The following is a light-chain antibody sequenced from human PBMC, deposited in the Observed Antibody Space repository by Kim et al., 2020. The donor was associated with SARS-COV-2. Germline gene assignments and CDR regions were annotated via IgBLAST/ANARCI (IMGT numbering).Light chain of an antibody. CDR2: DNT. CDR1: SSNIGRYF. J-gene: IGLJ2*01. Sequence: QSVLTQPPSVSATPGQEVTISCSGSSSNIGRYFVSWYQQVPGAAPKLLIYDNTERTSGSPDRFSGSKSGTSATLGISGLQTGDEADYYCGTYDISLGALVFGGGTQLTVL. V-gene: IGLV1-51*01. CDR3: GTYDISLGALV.